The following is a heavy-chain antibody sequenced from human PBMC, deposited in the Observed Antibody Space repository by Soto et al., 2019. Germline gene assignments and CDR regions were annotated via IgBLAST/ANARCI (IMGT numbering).Heavy chain of an antibody. Sequence: PGGSLRLSCAASGFTFSSYWMHWVRQAPGKGLVWVSRINSDGSSTSYADSVKGRFTISRDNAKNTLYLQMNSLRDEDTAVYYCARDSNPPSWELLSYYYGMDVRGQGTTVTVSS. J-gene: IGHJ6*02. V-gene: IGHV3-74*01. CDR3: ARDSNPPSWELLSYYYGMDV. CDR2: INSDGSST. D-gene: IGHD1-26*01. CDR1: GFTFSSYW.